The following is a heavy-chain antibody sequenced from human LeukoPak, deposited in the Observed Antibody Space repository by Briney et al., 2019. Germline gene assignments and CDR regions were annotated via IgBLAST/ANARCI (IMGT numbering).Heavy chain of an antibody. D-gene: IGHD2-8*01. CDR2: ISFSGSPI. Sequence: GGALRLSCAAFGFILIDYRVSWLRQAAGKGLEWLEYISFSGSPIYYADSVRGRFTISRDNAKSSLYLQMNSLRADDAPVYFCARAVKPFHGGWNYFDDWGEGTLVTVSS. CDR3: ARAVKPFHGGWNYFDD. CDR1: GFILIDYR. J-gene: IGHJ4*02. V-gene: IGHV3-11*04.